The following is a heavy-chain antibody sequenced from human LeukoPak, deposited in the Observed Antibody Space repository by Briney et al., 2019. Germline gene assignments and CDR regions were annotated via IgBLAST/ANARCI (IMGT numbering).Heavy chain of an antibody. V-gene: IGHV3-30*18. D-gene: IGHD2-21*02. CDR1: GFTFSSYG. CDR3: AKDQHIVVVTAILDYYYYGMDV. Sequence: PGGSLRLSCAAPGFTFSSYGMPWVRQAPGKGLEWVAVISYDGSNKYYADSVKGRFTISRDNSKNTLYLQMNSLRAEDTAVYYCAKDQHIVVVTAILDYYYYGMDVWGQGTTVTVSS. J-gene: IGHJ6*02. CDR2: ISYDGSNK.